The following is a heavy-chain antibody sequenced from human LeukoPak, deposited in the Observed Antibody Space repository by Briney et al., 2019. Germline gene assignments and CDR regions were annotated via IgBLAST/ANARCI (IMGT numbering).Heavy chain of an antibody. J-gene: IGHJ4*02. D-gene: IGHD3-22*01. CDR2: TYYRSKWYN. CDR3: ARSRADYYDSSGYIY. CDR1: GDSVSSNSAA. V-gene: IGHV6-1*01. Sequence: SQTPSLTCAISGDSVSSNSAAWNWIRQSPSRGLEWLGRTYYRSKWYNDYAVSVKSRITINPDTSKNQFSLQLNSVTPEDTAVYYCARSRADYYDSSGYIYWGQGTLVTVSS.